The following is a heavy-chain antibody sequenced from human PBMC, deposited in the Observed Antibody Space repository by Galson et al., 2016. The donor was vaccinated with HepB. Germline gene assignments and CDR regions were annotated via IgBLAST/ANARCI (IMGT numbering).Heavy chain of an antibody. CDR1: GGTFSIYA. J-gene: IGHJ3*02. CDR2: IIPIFGAA. Sequence: SVKVSCKASGGTFSIYALTWVRQAPGQGLEWMGGIIPIFGAANYAHIFQGRVTITADKSKSTAYMELSSLRSEDTAMYYCAKARGGGMGAAGTSWSAFDIWGQGTMVTVSS. D-gene: IGHD6-13*01. CDR3: AKARGGGMGAAGTSWSAFDI. V-gene: IGHV1-69*06.